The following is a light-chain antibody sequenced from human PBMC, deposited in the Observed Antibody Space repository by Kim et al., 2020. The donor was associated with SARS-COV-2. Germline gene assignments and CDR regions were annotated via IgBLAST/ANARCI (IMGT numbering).Light chain of an antibody. J-gene: IGKJ1*01. Sequence: DIQMTQSPSSVSASVGDRVTITCRASQGISNWLAWYQQKPGKAPRLLIDAASTLQSGVPSRFSGSGSGTDFTLTISRLQPEDFGTYYCQRASSIPTFGQGTKVDIK. CDR2: AAS. CDR1: QGISNW. V-gene: IGKV1-12*01. CDR3: QRASSIPT.